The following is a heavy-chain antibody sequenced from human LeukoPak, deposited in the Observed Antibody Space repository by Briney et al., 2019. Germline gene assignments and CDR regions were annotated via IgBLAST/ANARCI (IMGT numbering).Heavy chain of an antibody. CDR2: MNSAGTTR. CDR1: GFTISGFW. D-gene: IGHD1-1*01. Sequence: PGGSLRLSCAASGFTISGFWMHWVRQVPGEGLVWVARMNSAGTTRNYADSVKGRFTISRDNVRNTLHLQMNNLSLEDTAVYFCIREVQVRASASLGLWGRGTLVTVS. V-gene: IGHV3-74*01. CDR3: IREVQVRASASLGL. J-gene: IGHJ4*01.